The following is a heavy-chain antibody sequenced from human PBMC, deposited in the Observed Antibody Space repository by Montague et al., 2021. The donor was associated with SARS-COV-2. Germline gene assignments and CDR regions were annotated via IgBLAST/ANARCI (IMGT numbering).Heavy chain of an antibody. Sequence: PALVKLTQTLTLTCTFSGFSLSTSGMCVSWIRQPPGKALEWLARIDWXXXKYSSTSLKTRLTISKDTSNHQVVLTMTTMDPVDTATYYCARTTMITFGGVIVPFDYWGQGTLVTVPS. J-gene: IGHJ4*02. V-gene: IGHV2-70*11. CDR3: ARTTMITFGGVIVPFDY. CDR1: GFSLSTSGMC. CDR2: IDWXXXK. D-gene: IGHD3-16*02.